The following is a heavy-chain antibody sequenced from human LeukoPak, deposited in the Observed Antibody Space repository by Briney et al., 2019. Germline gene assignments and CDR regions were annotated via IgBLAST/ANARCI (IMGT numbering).Heavy chain of an antibody. J-gene: IGHJ4*02. CDR1: GYTFTDYY. Sequence: GATVKVSCKASGYTFTDYYMHWVVQAPGKGLEWMGRVDPADGEAAYAQKFQGRVTITADPSRDTAYMELTSLRSEDTAMYFCVTERYCTSDSCYVHWGQGTLVSVSS. CDR3: VTERYCTSDSCYVH. CDR2: VDPADGEA. V-gene: IGHV1-69-2*01. D-gene: IGHD2-2*01.